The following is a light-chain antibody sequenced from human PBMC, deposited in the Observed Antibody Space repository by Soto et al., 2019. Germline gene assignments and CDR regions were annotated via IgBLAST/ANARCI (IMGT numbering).Light chain of an antibody. J-gene: IGKJ4*01. CDR3: QQRSNWRGT. Sequence: EIVLTQSPVTLSLSPGERATLSCRASQSISKYLAWYQQKPGQAPRLLIYDASNRAAGIPARFTGSGSGTDFTRTISSLEPEDFAVYYCQQRSNWRGTFGGGTKVEIK. CDR1: QSISKY. CDR2: DAS. V-gene: IGKV3-11*01.